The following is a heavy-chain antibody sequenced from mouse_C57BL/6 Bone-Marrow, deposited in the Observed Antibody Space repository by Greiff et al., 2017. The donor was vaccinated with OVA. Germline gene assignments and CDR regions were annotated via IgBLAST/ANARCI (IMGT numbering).Heavy chain of an antibody. V-gene: IGHV10-1*01. Sequence: EVMLVESGGGLVQPKGSLKLSCAASGFSFNTYAMNWVRQAPGKGLEWVARIRSKSNNYATYYADSVKDRFTISRDDSESTLYLQMQNLKTEDTTLYYCVGPYYYDYVFAYWGQGTLVTVSA. CDR1: GFSFNTYA. D-gene: IGHD2-4*01. J-gene: IGHJ3*01. CDR2: IRSKSNNYAT. CDR3: VGPYYYDYVFAY.